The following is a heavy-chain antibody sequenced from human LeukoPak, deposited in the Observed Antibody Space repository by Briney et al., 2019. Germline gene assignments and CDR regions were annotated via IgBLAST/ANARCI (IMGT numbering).Heavy chain of an antibody. CDR1: GGTFGSYA. CDR3: ARRAYYDILTGYPYAFDI. D-gene: IGHD3-9*01. CDR2: IIPILGIA. J-gene: IGHJ3*02. Sequence: ASVKVSCKASGGTFGSYAISWVRQAPGQGLEWMGRIIPILGIANYAQKFQGRVTITADKSTSTAYMELSSLRSEDTAVYYCARRAYYDILTGYPYAFDIWGQGTMVTVSS. V-gene: IGHV1-69*04.